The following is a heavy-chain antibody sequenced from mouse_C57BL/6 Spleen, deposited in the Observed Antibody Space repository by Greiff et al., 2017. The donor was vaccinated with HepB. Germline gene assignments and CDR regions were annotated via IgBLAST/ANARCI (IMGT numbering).Heavy chain of an antibody. CDR1: GYTFTDYT. CDR3: ARYEDSYSKGAGFAY. CDR2: FYPGSGSI. D-gene: IGHD2-5*01. V-gene: IGHV1-62-2*01. Sequence: VQLQQSGAELVKPGASVKLSCKASGYTFTDYTIHWVKQRSGQGLEWIGWFYPGSGSIKYNEKFKDKATLTADKSSSTVYMELRRLTSEDSAFYFDARYEDSYSKGAGFAYWGQGTLVTVSA. J-gene: IGHJ3*01.